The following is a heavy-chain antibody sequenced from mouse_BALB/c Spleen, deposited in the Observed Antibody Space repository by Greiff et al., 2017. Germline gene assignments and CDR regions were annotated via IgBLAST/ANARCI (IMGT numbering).Heavy chain of an antibody. V-gene: IGHV3-8*02. CDR2: ISYSGST. Sequence: EVKLVESGPSLVKPSQTLSLTCSVTGDSITSGYWNWIRKFPGNKLEYMGYISYSGSTYYNPSLKSRISITRDTSKNQYYLQLNSVTTEDTATYYCARSYYDYAYYYAMDYWGQGTSVTVSS. J-gene: IGHJ4*01. CDR1: GDSITSGY. CDR3: ARSYYDYAYYYAMDY. D-gene: IGHD2-4*01.